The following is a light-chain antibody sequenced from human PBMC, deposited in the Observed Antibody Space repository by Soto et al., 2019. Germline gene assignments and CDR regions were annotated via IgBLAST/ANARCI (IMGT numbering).Light chain of an antibody. V-gene: IGLV2-14*01. Sequence: QSVLTKPASGSGSPGQSITISCTGTSSDVGGYNYVSWYQQHPGKAPKLMIYDVSNRPSGVSNRFSGSKSGNTASLTISGLQAEDEADYYCSSYTSSIPYVFGTGTKVTVL. CDR1: SSDVGGYNY. CDR3: SSYTSSIPYV. CDR2: DVS. J-gene: IGLJ1*01.